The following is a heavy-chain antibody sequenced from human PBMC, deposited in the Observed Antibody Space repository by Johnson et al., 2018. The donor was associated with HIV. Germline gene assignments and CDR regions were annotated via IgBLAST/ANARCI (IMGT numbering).Heavy chain of an antibody. J-gene: IGHJ3*02. CDR3: TRESTEAFDI. D-gene: IGHD1-14*01. CDR1: GFTFSSYA. V-gene: IGHV3-30*14. Sequence: MHLVESGGGVVQPGGSLRLSCAASGFTFSSYAMHWVRQAPGKGLEWVAVISYDGSNKYYADSVKGRFTISRDNSKNTLYLQMNSLRAEDTAVYYCTRESTEAFDIWGQGTMVTVSS. CDR2: ISYDGSNK.